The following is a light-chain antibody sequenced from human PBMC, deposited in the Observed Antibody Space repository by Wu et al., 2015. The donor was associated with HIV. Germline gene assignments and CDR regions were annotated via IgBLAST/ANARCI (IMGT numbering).Light chain of an antibody. CDR3: QQYNYWPQT. CDR2: GAS. Sequence: GERSHPSPLARASQSISSKLAWYQQKPGQAPRLLIYGASTRAAGVPVRFSASGSGTEFNLTISSMQSEDFAVYYCQQYNYWPQTFGQGTKVEIK. J-gene: IGKJ1*01. V-gene: IGKV3-15*01. CDR1: QSISSK.